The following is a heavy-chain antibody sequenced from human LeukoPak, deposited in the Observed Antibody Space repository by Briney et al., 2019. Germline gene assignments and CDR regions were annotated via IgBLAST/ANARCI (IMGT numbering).Heavy chain of an antibody. D-gene: IGHD3-3*01. CDR2: ISHDGSNK. V-gene: IGHV3-30*01. CDR3: ARNGLLRGYHTWFDS. CDR1: EFTFSNYA. Sequence: PGGSLRLSCAASEFTFSNYAMSWVRQAPGKGLEWVAVISHDGSNKDYAGSVKGRFTISRDNSKNTLYLQMNSLRTEDSAVYSCARNGLLRGYHTWFDSWGQGTLVTVSS. J-gene: IGHJ5*01.